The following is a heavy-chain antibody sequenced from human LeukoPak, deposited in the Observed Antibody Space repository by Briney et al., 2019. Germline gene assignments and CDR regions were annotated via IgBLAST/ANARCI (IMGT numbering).Heavy chain of an antibody. J-gene: IGHJ4*02. CDR1: GYTFTSYA. CDR3: AREVIGDDILTGYYYY. V-gene: IGHV1-3*01. Sequence: ASVKVSCTASGYTFTSYAMHWVRQAPGQRLEWMGWINAGNGNTKYSQKFQGRVTITKDTSASTAYMELSSLRSEDTAVYYCAREVIGDDILTGYYYYWGQGTLVTVSS. D-gene: IGHD3-9*01. CDR2: INAGNGNT.